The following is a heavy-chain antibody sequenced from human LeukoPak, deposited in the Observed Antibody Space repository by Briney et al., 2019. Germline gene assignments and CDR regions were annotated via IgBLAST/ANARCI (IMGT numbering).Heavy chain of an antibody. Sequence: ASVKVSCKASGYTFTSYDINWVRQATGQGLEWMGWMNPNSDNTGYAQKFQGRVTITRNTSISTAYMELSSLRSEDTAVYYCASRYSSSWYYFDYWGQGTLVTVSS. D-gene: IGHD6-13*01. CDR2: MNPNSDNT. CDR3: ASRYSSSWYYFDY. V-gene: IGHV1-8*03. J-gene: IGHJ4*02. CDR1: GYTFTSYD.